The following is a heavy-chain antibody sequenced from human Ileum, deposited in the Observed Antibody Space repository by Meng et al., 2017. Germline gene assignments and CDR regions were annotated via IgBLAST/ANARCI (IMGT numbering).Heavy chain of an antibody. CDR2: AST. J-gene: IGHJ4*02. Sequence: QWQLQASGPGLVRPSETLSLICTVSGGSVSSAGYQWGWIRQPPGKGLEWIGYASTNYNPSLKSRVTISLDTSKNQFSLKLSSVTAADTAVYYCARDHWGSLDYWGQGILVTVSS. CDR1: GGSVSSAGYQ. D-gene: IGHD7-27*01. CDR3: ARDHWGSLDY. V-gene: IGHV4-61*08.